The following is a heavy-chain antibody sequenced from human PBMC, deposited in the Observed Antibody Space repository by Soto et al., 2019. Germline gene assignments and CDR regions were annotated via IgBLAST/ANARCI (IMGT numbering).Heavy chain of an antibody. CDR2: ISYSGST. CDR3: ARADPDASVGY. J-gene: IGHJ4*02. V-gene: IGHV4-59*01. CDR1: GGSMSSYY. D-gene: IGHD2-15*01. Sequence: SETLSLTCTVSGGSMSSYYWTWLRQSPGRGLEWIGYISYSGSTYYNPSLKSRVTISEDTSKNQFSLRMKSMIAADTAVYYFARADPDASVGYWGQGTLVTVS.